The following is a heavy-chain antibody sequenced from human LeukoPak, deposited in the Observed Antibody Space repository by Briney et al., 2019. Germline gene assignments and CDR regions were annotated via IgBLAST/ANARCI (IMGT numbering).Heavy chain of an antibody. CDR1: GNYW. Sequence: PGGSLRLSCAASGNYWMHWVRQAPGKGLVWVSRINSDGSSTSYADSVKGRFTISRDNAKNTLYLQMNSLRAEDTAVYHCARGVRVTTVYNWFDPWGQGTLVTVSS. V-gene: IGHV3-74*01. CDR2: INSDGSST. CDR3: ARGVRVTTVYNWFDP. D-gene: IGHD4-17*01. J-gene: IGHJ5*02.